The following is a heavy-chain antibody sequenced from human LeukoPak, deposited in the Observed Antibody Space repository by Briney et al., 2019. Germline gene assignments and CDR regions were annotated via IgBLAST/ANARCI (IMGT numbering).Heavy chain of an antibody. J-gene: IGHJ6*02. V-gene: IGHV5-10-1*01. CDR1: GYSFTSYW. CDR3: ARHLEYSSSFSYYYYYYGMDV. Sequence: GESLKIYLRGSGYSFTSYWISGVRQMPGKGREGMGRIDPSDSYTNNCPSFQGHVTISADKSVSTAYLQWSSLKASETAMYYCARHLEYSSSFSYYYYYYGMDVWGQGNTVTVSS. CDR2: IDPSDSYT. D-gene: IGHD6-6*01.